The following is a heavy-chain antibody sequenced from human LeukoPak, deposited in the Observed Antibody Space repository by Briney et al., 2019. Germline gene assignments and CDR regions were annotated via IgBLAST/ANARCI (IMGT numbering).Heavy chain of an antibody. CDR1: GYTFTSYG. CDR2: ISAYNGNT. CDR3: ARDPSYYDSSTLDAFDI. J-gene: IGHJ3*02. V-gene: IGHV1-18*01. D-gene: IGHD3-22*01. Sequence: ASVKVSCKASGYTFTSYGIGWVRQAPGQGLEWMGWISAYNGNTNYAQKLQGRVTMTTDTSTSTAYMELRSLRSDDTAVYYCARDPSYYDSSTLDAFDIWGQGTMVTVSS.